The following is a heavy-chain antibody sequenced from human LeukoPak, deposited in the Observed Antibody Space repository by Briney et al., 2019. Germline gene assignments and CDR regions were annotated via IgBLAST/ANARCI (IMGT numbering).Heavy chain of an antibody. CDR1: GFTFSSYG. Sequence: GGSLRLSCAASGFTFSSYGMHWVRQAPGKGLEWVAVISYDGSNKYYADSVRGRFIISRDNSKNTLFLQMNSLRVEDTAVYYCAKDVRGYSTLPDIWGQGTMVIVSS. V-gene: IGHV3-30*18. CDR3: AKDVRGYSTLPDI. CDR2: ISYDGSNK. J-gene: IGHJ3*02. D-gene: IGHD5-24*01.